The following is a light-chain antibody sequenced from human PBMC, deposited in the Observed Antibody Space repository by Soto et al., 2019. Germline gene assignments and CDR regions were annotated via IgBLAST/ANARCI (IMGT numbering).Light chain of an antibody. CDR3: QQRSNWPIT. CDR1: QSVSGY. V-gene: IGKV3-11*01. J-gene: IGKJ5*01. CDR2: GAS. Sequence: EIVLTQSPGTLSLSPGERSTLSCRASQSVSGYLAWYQQKPGQAPRLLIYGASTRATGIPARFSGSGSGTDFTLTISSLEPEDFAVYYCQQRSNWPITFGQGTRLEIK.